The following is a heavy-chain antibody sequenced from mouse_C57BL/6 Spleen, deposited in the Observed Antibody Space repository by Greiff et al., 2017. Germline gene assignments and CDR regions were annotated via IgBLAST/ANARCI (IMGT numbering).Heavy chain of an antibody. D-gene: IGHD4-1*01. CDR3: ARRTGRGYWYFDV. CDR1: GFTFSDYG. J-gene: IGHJ1*03. Sequence: DVHLVESGGGLVKPGGSLKLSCAASGFTFSDYGMHWVRQAPEKGLEWVAYISSGSSTIYYADTVKGRFTISRDNAKNTLFLQMTSLRSEDTAMYYCARRTGRGYWYFDVWGTGTTVTVSS. CDR2: ISSGSSTI. V-gene: IGHV5-17*01.